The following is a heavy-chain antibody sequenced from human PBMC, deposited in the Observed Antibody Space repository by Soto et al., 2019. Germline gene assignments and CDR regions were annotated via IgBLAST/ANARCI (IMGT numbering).Heavy chain of an antibody. V-gene: IGHV1-69*13. CDR1: GGTFSSYA. Sequence: GASVKVSCKATGGTFSSYAISWVRQAPGQGLGWMGGIIPIFGTANYAQKFQGRVTITADESTSTAYMELSSLRSEDTAVYYCARVEYDFRTPAAFDIWGQGTMVT. CDR3: ARVEYDFRTPAAFDI. CDR2: IIPIFGTA. D-gene: IGHD3-3*01. J-gene: IGHJ3*02.